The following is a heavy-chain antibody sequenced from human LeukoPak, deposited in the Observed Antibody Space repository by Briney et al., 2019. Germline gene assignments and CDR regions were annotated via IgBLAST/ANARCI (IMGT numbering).Heavy chain of an antibody. D-gene: IGHD3-10*01. CDR3: ARVWFGELLYGDAFDI. CDR1: GFTFSSYS. Sequence: GGSLRLSCVASGFTFSSYSMAWVRRTPGKGLEWVSGISGSGGSTHYPDSVKGRFTISRDNSKNTVDLQMNSLRAEDTAVYYCARVWFGELLYGDAFDIWGQGTMVTVSS. J-gene: IGHJ3*02. V-gene: IGHV3-23*01. CDR2: ISGSGGST.